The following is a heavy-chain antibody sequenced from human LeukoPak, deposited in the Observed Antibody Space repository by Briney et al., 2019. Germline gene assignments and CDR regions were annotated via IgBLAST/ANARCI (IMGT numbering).Heavy chain of an antibody. CDR1: GGSISSGSYY. D-gene: IGHD3-10*01. CDR2: IYTSGST. J-gene: IGHJ6*04. Sequence: SETLSLTCTVSGGSISSGSYYWSWIRQPAGKGLEWIGRIYTSGSTNYNPSLRSRVTISVDTSKNQFSLKLSSVTAADTAVYYCARGFTMVRGVSVWGKGTTVTVSS. CDR3: ARGFTMVRGVSV. V-gene: IGHV4-61*02.